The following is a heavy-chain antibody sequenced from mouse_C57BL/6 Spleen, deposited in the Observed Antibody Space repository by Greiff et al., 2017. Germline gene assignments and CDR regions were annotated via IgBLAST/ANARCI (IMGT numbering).Heavy chain of an antibody. CDR2: ISDGGSYT. V-gene: IGHV5-4*01. CDR3: AREDWDVDAMDY. D-gene: IGHD4-1*01. CDR1: GFTFSSYA. J-gene: IGHJ4*01. Sequence: DVMLVESGGGLVKPGGSLKLSCAASGFTFSSYAMSWVRQTPEKRLEWVATISDGGSYTYYPDNVKGRFTISRDNAKNNLYLQMSHLKSEDTAMYYCAREDWDVDAMDYWGQGTSVTVSS.